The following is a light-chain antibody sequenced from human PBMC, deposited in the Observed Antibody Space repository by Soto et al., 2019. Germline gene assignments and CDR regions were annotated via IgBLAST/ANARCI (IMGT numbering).Light chain of an antibody. J-gene: IGKJ1*01. CDR2: GAS. CDR1: QSVSSN. CDR3: QQYNNFCT. V-gene: IGKV3-15*01. Sequence: EIVMTQSPATLSVSPGETATLSCWASQSVSSNLAWYQQKPGQAPRLLIYGASTRATDIPARFSGSGSGTEFTLTISSLQSEDFAVYYCQQYNNFCTFGQGTKVEIK.